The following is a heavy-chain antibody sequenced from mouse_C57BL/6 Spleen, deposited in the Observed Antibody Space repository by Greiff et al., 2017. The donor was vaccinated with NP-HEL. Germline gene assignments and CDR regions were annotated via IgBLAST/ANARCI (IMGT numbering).Heavy chain of an antibody. V-gene: IGHV1-18*01. CDR1: GYTFTDYN. CDR2: INPNNGGT. D-gene: IGHD2-5*01. CDR3: ARGKAYYSNPYYFDY. Sequence: VQLKESGPELVKPGASVKIPCKASGYTFTDYNMDWVKQSHGKSLEWIGDINPNNGGTIYNQKFKGKATLTVDKSSSTAYMELRSLTSEDTAVYYCARGKAYYSNPYYFDYWGQGTTLTVSS. J-gene: IGHJ2*01.